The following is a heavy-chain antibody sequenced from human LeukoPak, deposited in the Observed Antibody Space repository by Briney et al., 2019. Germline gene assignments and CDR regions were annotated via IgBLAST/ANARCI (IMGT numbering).Heavy chain of an antibody. J-gene: IGHJ6*03. Sequence: SETLSLTRTVSGGSISSYHWSWIRQPAGKGLEWIGRIYTSGSTNYNPSLKSRVTMSVDTSKNQFSLKLSSVTAADTAVYYCARFVVVPAASVYYYMDVWGKGTTVTVSS. CDR1: GGSISSYH. CDR2: IYTSGST. D-gene: IGHD2-2*01. V-gene: IGHV4-4*07. CDR3: ARFVVVPAASVYYYMDV.